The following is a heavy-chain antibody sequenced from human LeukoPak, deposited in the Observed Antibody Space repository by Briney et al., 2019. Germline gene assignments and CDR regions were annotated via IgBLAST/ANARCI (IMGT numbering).Heavy chain of an antibody. D-gene: IGHD3-3*01. Sequence: GASVKVSCKVSGYTLTELSMHWVRQAPGKGLEWMGGFDPEDGETIYALKFQGRVTMTEDTSTDTAYMELSSLRSEDTAVYYCATVLYDFWSGYFDYWGQGTLVTVSS. CDR2: FDPEDGET. J-gene: IGHJ4*02. V-gene: IGHV1-24*01. CDR1: GYTLTELS. CDR3: ATVLYDFWSGYFDY.